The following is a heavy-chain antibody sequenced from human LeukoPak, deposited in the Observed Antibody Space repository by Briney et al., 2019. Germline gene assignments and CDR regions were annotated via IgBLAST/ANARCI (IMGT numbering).Heavy chain of an antibody. CDR3: ARAISTRFIVVVPASDAFDI. Sequence: SETLSLTCAFYGGSFSGYYWSWIRQPPGKGLEWIGEINHSGSTNYNPSLKSRVTISVDTSKNQFSLKLSSVTAADTAVYYCARAISTRFIVVVPASDAFDIWGQGTMVTVSS. CDR2: INHSGST. D-gene: IGHD2-2*01. V-gene: IGHV4-34*01. J-gene: IGHJ3*02. CDR1: GGSFSGYY.